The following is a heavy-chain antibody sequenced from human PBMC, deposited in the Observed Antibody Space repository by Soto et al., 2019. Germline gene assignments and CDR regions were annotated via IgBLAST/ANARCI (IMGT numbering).Heavy chain of an antibody. J-gene: IGHJ3*01. CDR1: VFTFSHYA. Sequence: EVQLLESGGGLVQPGGSLRLSCAAPVFTFSHYAMSWVRQGPGKGLQWVSTIFGSGAPTHYADSVKGRFGISRDNSNNMLFLEMNSLKDEDTAVYYCTREASSWGFAFDRWGQGTRVAVSS. CDR3: TREASSWGFAFDR. CDR2: IFGSGAPT. D-gene: IGHD3-16*01. V-gene: IGHV3-23*01.